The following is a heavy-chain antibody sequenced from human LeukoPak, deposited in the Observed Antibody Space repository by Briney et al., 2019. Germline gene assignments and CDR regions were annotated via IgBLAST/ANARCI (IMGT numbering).Heavy chain of an antibody. CDR1: GGSFSGYY. CDR3: ASSDNYNGIDY. J-gene: IGHJ4*02. D-gene: IGHD4-11*01. CDR2: INHSGST. V-gene: IGHV4-34*01. Sequence: SETLSLTCAVYGGSFSGYYWSWIRQPPGKGLEWIGEINHSGSTNYNLSLKSRVTISVDTSKNQFSLKLSSVTAADTAVYHCASSDNYNGIDYWGQGTLVTVSS.